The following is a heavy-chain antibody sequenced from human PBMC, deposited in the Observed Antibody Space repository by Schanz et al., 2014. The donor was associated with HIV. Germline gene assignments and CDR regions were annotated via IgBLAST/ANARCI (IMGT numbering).Heavy chain of an antibody. Sequence: QVHLVQSGAEVKKPGASVKVSCKASGYTFISYGITWVRQAPGQGLEWMGWMNPNSGNTGYAQKFQGRVTMTRNTSISTAYMELSSLTSEDTAVYYCARGRRDVSMIILYWFDPWGQGTLVTVSS. CDR3: ARGRRDVSMIILYWFDP. J-gene: IGHJ5*02. CDR1: GYTFISYG. D-gene: IGHD3-22*01. V-gene: IGHV1-8*01. CDR2: MNPNSGNT.